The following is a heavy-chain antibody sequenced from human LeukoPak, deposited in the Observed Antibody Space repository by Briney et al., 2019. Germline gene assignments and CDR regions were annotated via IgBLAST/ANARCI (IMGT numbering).Heavy chain of an antibody. CDR2: ISYDGSNK. D-gene: IGHD2-15*01. CDR1: GFTFSSYG. Sequence: GGSLRLSCAASGFTFSSYGMHWVRQAPGKGLEWVAVISYDGSNKYYADSVKGRFTISRDNSKNTLYLQTNSLRAEDTAVYYCAKDRGRYCSGGSCYSLDYWGQGTLVTVSS. J-gene: IGHJ4*02. V-gene: IGHV3-30*18. CDR3: AKDRGRYCSGGSCYSLDY.